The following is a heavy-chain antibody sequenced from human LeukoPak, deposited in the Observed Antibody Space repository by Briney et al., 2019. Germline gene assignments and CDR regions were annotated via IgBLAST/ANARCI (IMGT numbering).Heavy chain of an antibody. J-gene: IGHJ4*02. CDR2: IYYSGST. CDR1: GGSISSSSYY. CDR3: ARGSHLGYCSGGSCYARYYYDSSGYLTFDY. V-gene: IGHV4-39*07. D-gene: IGHD2-15*01. Sequence: SETLSLTCTVSGGSISSSSYYWGWIRQPPGKGLEWIGSIYYSGSTYYNPSLKSRVTISIDTSKNQFSLKLSSVTAADTAVYYCARGSHLGYCSGGSCYARYYYDSSGYLTFDYWGQGTLVTVSS.